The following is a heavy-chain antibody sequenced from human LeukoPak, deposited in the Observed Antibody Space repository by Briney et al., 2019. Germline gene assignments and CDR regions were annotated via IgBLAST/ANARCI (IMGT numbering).Heavy chain of an antibody. D-gene: IGHD6-19*01. V-gene: IGHV1-8*03. CDR1: GYTFTSFD. J-gene: IGHJ4*02. CDR3: ARGRKKAGAGKSQRKNFGF. CDR2: MNPNSGNT. Sequence: ASVKVSCKASGYTFTSFDINWVRQATGQGLEWMGWMNPNSGNTGYAQKFQGRVTITRNTSIDTAYMELSSLRSEDTALYYCARGRKKAGAGKSQRKNFGFGGKGTLVTVS.